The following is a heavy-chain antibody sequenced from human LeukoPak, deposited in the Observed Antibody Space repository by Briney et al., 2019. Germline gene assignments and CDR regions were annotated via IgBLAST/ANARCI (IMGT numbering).Heavy chain of an antibody. CDR3: ARDLQLAKAYFDR. CDR2: INPNSGGT. Sequence: GASVKVSCKASGYTFTGYYMHWVRQAPGQGLEWMGWINPNSGGTNYAQKFQGRVTMTRDTSISTAYMELSRLRSDDTAVYYCARDLQLAKAYFDRWGQGTLVTVSS. V-gene: IGHV1-2*02. D-gene: IGHD3-3*02. J-gene: IGHJ4*02. CDR1: GYTFTGYY.